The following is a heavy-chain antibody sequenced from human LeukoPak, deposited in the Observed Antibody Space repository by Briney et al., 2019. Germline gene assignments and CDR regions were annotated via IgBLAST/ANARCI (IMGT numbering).Heavy chain of an antibody. Sequence: PSETLSLTCALDGGSFSGYYWSWIRQPPGKGLEWIGEINHRGSTNNNPSLKSRVTRSVDPSKNQFSLKLSSVPAADTAVYYCARGRQYYYGSGRPRAPFDYWGQGTLVTVSS. V-gene: IGHV4-34*01. J-gene: IGHJ4*02. CDR1: GGSFSGYY. CDR3: ARGRQYYYGSGRPRAPFDY. D-gene: IGHD3-10*01. CDR2: INHRGST.